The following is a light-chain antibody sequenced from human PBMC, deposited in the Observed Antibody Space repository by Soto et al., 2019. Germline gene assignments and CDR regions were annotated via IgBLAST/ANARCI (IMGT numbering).Light chain of an antibody. CDR1: QSISRW. CDR2: DVS. V-gene: IGKV1-5*01. CDR3: QQYETYSQWT. J-gene: IGKJ1*01. Sequence: DIQMTQSPSTLSASLGDRVTITCRASQSISRWLAWYQQKPGKAPKLLISDVSSLERGVPSRFSGSGSGTEFTLTISSLQRDDFATYHCQQYETYSQWTFGQGTKVEI.